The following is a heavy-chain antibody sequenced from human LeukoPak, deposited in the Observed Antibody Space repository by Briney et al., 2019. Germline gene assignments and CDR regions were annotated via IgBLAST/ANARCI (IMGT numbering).Heavy chain of an antibody. J-gene: IGHJ4*02. CDR2: ISSSSSYI. Sequence: GGSLRLSCAASGFTFSSYSTNWVRQAPGKGLEWVSSISSSSSYIYYADSVKGRFTISRDNAKNSLYLQMNSLRAEDTAVYYCAGTGYSSSFPYYFDYWGQGTLVTVSS. V-gene: IGHV3-21*01. CDR3: AGTGYSSSFPYYFDY. D-gene: IGHD6-13*01. CDR1: GFTFSSYS.